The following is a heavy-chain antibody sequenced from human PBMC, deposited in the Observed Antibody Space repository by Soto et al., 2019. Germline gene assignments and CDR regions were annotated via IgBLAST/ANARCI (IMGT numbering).Heavy chain of an antibody. CDR1: GCSINSGGYS. D-gene: IGHD4-17*01. CDR3: ARTSYDYGDYELGY. J-gene: IGHJ4*02. Sequence: PSETLYLICTVSGCSINSGGYSWSWIRQPPGKGLEWIGYIYHSGSTYYNPSLKSRVTISVDRSKNQFSLKLSSVTAADTAVYYCARTSYDYGDYELGYWGEGTLVTVSS. CDR2: IYHSGST. V-gene: IGHV4-30-2*01.